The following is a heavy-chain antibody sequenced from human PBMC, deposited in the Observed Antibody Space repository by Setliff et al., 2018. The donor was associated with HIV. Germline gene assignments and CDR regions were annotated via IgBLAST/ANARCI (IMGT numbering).Heavy chain of an antibody. J-gene: IGHJ3*02. CDR2: INPYSGDT. CDR1: GYIFTTYG. CDR3: AREGWPSDAFDI. D-gene: IGHD2-15*01. V-gene: IGHV1-18*01. Sequence: ASVKVSCKTSGYIFTTYGVSWIRQAPGQGLEWMGWINPYSGDTKYLQKFQGRVTLTTDTSTSTAYMDLRSLRSDDTAVYYCAREGWPSDAFDIWGQGTMVTV.